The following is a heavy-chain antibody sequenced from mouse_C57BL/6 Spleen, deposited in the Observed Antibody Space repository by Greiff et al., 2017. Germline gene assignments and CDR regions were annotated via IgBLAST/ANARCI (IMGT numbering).Heavy chain of an antibody. Sequence: VQLQQSGPELVKPGASVKIPCKASGYTFTDYNMDWVKQSHGKSLEWIGDINPNNGGTIYNQKFKGKATLTVDKSYSTAYMELRSLTSEDTAVYYCARSGYGYDGGYAMDYWGQRTSVTVSS. CDR1: GYTFTDYN. CDR3: ARSGYGYDGGYAMDY. D-gene: IGHD2-2*01. V-gene: IGHV1-18*01. J-gene: IGHJ4*01. CDR2: INPNNGGT.